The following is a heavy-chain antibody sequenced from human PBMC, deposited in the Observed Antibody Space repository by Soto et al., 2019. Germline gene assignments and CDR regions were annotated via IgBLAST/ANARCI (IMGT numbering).Heavy chain of an antibody. V-gene: IGHV2-70*01. CDR2: IDWDDDK. J-gene: IGHJ4*01. D-gene: IGHD5-18*01. CDR3: ARILVGRGYSYGSMDY. Sequence: GPTLVNPTQTLTLTCTFSGFSLSTSGMCVSWIRQPPGKALEWLALIDWDDDKYYSTSLKTRLTISKDTSKNQVVLTMTNMEPVDTATYYCARILVGRGYSYGSMDYWGQGTLVTVSS. CDR1: GFSLSTSGMC.